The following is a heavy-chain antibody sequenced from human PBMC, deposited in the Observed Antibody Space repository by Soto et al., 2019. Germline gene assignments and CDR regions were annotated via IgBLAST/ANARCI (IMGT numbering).Heavy chain of an antibody. V-gene: IGHV3-23*01. CDR3: ARRVIGSSRAFDI. D-gene: IGHD3-10*01. CDR1: GFAFSSHP. Sequence: PGGSLRLSCAASGFAFSSHPMSWVPQAPEKGLEWVAGISDGGDLTYNADSVRGRFTISRDNSRNTLYLQMNSLRAEDTAVYYCARRVIGSSRAFDIWGQGTMVTVSS. CDR2: ISDGGDLT. J-gene: IGHJ3*02.